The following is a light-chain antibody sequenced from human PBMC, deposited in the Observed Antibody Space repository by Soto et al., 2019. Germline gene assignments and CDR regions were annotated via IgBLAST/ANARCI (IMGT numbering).Light chain of an antibody. CDR3: AAWDDSLTGSWV. CDR2: RHS. J-gene: IGLJ3*02. Sequence: QSVLTQPPSASGTPGQRVTISCSGSSSNLGQNPVHWYQQLPGTAPKLLIYRHSYRPSGVPDRFSGSKSGTSASLAISGLQSEDEADYYCAAWDDSLTGSWVFGGGTKLTVL. V-gene: IGLV1-44*01. CDR1: SSNLGQNP.